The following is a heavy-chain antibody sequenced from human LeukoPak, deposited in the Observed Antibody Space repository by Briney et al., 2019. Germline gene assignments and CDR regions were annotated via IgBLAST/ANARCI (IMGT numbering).Heavy chain of an antibody. CDR3: AATVAGSKHFDY. V-gene: IGHV4-4*07. J-gene: IGHJ4*02. Sequence: PSETLSLTCTVSGGSISSYYWSWIRQPAGKGLGWIGRIPTSGSTNYNPSHKSRVTMSVDTSKNQFSLKLSSVTAADMAVYYCAATVAGSKHFDYWGQGSLVTVSS. D-gene: IGHD6-19*01. CDR2: IPTSGST. CDR1: GGSISSYY.